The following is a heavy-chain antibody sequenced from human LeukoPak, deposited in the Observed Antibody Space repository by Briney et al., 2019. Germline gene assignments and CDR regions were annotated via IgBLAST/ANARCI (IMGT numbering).Heavy chain of an antibody. Sequence: PSETLSLTCTVSGYSISSGYYWGWIRQPPGKGLEWIGSIYHSGSTYYNPSLKSRVTRSVDTSKNQFSLKLSSVTAADTAVYYCAGNSGSYLYYYYYYMDVWGKGTTVTVSS. V-gene: IGHV4-38-2*02. CDR2: IYHSGST. D-gene: IGHD1-26*01. CDR1: GYSISSGYY. J-gene: IGHJ6*03. CDR3: AGNSGSYLYYYYYYMDV.